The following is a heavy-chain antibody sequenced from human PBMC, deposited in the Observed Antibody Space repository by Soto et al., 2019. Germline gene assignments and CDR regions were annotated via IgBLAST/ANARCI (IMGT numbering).Heavy chain of an antibody. Sequence: QVQLVESGGGVVQPGRSLRLSCAASGFTCSSYAMQWVRQAPGKGLEWVAVISYDGSNKYYADSVKGRFTISRDNSKNTLYLQMNSLRAEDTAVYYCARPDYGSGSSPDYWGQGTLVTVSS. V-gene: IGHV3-30-3*01. CDR2: ISYDGSNK. D-gene: IGHD3-10*01. CDR3: ARPDYGSGSSPDY. CDR1: GFTCSSYA. J-gene: IGHJ4*02.